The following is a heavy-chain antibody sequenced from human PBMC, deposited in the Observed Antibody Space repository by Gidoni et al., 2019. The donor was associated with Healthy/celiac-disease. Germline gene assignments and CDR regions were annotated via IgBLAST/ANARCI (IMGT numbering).Heavy chain of an antibody. CDR2: IIPIFGTA. Sequence: QVQLVQSGAEVKKPGSSVKVSCKASGGTFSSYALSWVRQAPGQGLEWMGGIIPIFGTANYEQKFQGRVTITADESTSTAYMELSSLRSEDTAVYYCARASLEGTIFGVVIILGAFDIWGQGTMVTVSS. V-gene: IGHV1-69*01. J-gene: IGHJ3*02. CDR1: GGTFSSYA. D-gene: IGHD3-3*01. CDR3: ARASLEGTIFGVVIILGAFDI.